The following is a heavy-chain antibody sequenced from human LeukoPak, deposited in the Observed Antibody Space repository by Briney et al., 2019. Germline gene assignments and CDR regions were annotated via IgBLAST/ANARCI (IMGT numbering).Heavy chain of an antibody. J-gene: IGHJ4*02. V-gene: IGHV1-69*13. D-gene: IGHD5-24*01. CDR2: IIPIFGTA. CDR1: GGTFSSYA. Sequence: GASVKVSCKASGGTFSSYAISWVRQAPGQGLEWMGGIIPIFGTANYAQKFQGRVTITADESTSTAYMELSSLRSEDTAVYYCARDGEGLQPLGPFDYWGQGTLVTVSS. CDR3: ARDGEGLQPLGPFDY.